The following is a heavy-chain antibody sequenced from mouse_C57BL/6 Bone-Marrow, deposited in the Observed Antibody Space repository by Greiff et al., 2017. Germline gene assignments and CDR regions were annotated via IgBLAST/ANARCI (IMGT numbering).Heavy chain of an antibody. CDR2: ISSGGSYT. Sequence: EVLGVESGGDLVKPGGSLKLSCAASGFTFSSYGMSWVRQTPDKRLEWVATISSGGSYTYYPDSVKGRFTISRDNAKNTLYLQMSSLKSEDTAMYYCARLRNYGLFDYWGQGTTLTVSS. J-gene: IGHJ2*01. CDR3: ARLRNYGLFDY. CDR1: GFTFSSYG. V-gene: IGHV5-6*01. D-gene: IGHD1-2*01.